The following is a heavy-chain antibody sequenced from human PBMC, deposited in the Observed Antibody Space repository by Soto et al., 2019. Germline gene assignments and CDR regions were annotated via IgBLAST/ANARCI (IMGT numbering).Heavy chain of an antibody. V-gene: IGHV4-61*01. Sequence: PETLCVTYSVSGGSVSSGSFHWSWIRQPPGKGLQFIGSIFYNGTANYSPSLKNRVSISIDTSQSQFFLQLISVAAADTAVYYGAILGGWYDIDFRGQGILVTRSS. CDR2: IFYNGTA. CDR3: AILGGWYDIDF. J-gene: IGHJ4*02. CDR1: GGSVSSGSFH. D-gene: IGHD6-19*01.